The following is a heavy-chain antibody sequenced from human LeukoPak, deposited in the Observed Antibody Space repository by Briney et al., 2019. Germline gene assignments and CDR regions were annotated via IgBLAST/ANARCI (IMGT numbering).Heavy chain of an antibody. Sequence: GESLKISCKGSGYSFTSYWIGWVRQTPGKGLEWMGIIYPGDSDTRYSPSFQGQVTISADKSISTAYLQWSSLKASDTAMYYCARRYCSSTSCGYFDYWGQGTLVTVSS. CDR1: GYSFTSYW. V-gene: IGHV5-51*01. J-gene: IGHJ4*02. CDR2: IYPGDSDT. CDR3: ARRYCSSTSCGYFDY. D-gene: IGHD2-2*01.